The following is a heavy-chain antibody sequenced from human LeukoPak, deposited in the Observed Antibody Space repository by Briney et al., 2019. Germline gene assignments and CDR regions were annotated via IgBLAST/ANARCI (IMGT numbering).Heavy chain of an antibody. V-gene: IGHV3-43*02. Sequence: GGSLRLSCAASGFTFDVYAMHWVRQAPGKGLEWVSLISGDGGSTYYADSVKGRFTISRDNSKNSLYLQMNSLRTEDTALYYCANTVTVGYWGQGTLVTVSS. J-gene: IGHJ4*02. CDR1: GFTFDVYA. CDR2: ISGDGGST. CDR3: ANTVTVGY. D-gene: IGHD4-17*01.